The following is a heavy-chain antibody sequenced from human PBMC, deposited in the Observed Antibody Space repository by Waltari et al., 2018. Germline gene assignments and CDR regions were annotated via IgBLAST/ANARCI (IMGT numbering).Heavy chain of an antibody. J-gene: IGHJ4*02. CDR3: ARYISRGRELMS. CDR2: VSAKSDFT. V-gene: IGHV3-23*01. D-gene: IGHD1-7*01. Sequence: EVQLLESGGGLVQPGGSLRLSCVASGFVFGPSAMTWVRQAPGKGLEWVSGVSAKSDFTNYADSVKGRFTISRDNSKNTLYLQMNSLRVEDAALYYCARYISRGRELMSWGQGTLVTVSS. CDR1: GFVFGPSA.